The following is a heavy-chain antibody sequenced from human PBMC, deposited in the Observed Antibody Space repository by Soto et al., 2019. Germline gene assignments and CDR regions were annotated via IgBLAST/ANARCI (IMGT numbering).Heavy chain of an antibody. J-gene: IGHJ4*02. CDR2: VYYVGNT. Sequence: SETLSLTCTVSDDSLSSRAYYWDWIRQSPGKGLEWIGTVYYVGNTFYNPSLKSRVTISADTPKNEFSLRLDSVTAADTAVYYCARGTGDYRFIDQWGQGTLVTVSS. D-gene: IGHD3-16*01. CDR3: ARGTGDYRFIDQ. V-gene: IGHV4-39*02. CDR1: DDSLSSRAYY.